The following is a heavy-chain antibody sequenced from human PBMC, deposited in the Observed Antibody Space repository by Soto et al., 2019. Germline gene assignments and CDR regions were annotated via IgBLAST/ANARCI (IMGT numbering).Heavy chain of an antibody. J-gene: IGHJ4*02. CDR3: ARGRTAAALEGAY. V-gene: IGHV3-11*06. CDR2: ITSSSSYT. D-gene: IGHD6-13*01. CDR1: GFTFSDYY. Sequence: KPGGSLRLSCAASGFTFSDYYMSWIRQAPGKGLEWVSYITSSSSYTNYADSVKGRFTISRDNAKNSLYLQMNSLRAEDTALYYCARGRTAAALEGAYWGQGTLVTVSS.